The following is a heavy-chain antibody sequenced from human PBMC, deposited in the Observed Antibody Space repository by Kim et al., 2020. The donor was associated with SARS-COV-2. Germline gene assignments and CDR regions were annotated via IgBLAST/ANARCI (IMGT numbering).Heavy chain of an antibody. J-gene: IGHJ5*02. Sequence: GGSLRLSCAASGFTFSSYSMNWVRQAPGKGLEWVSSISSSSSYIYYADSVKGRFTISRDNAKNSLYLQMNSLRAEDTAVYYCARGSPRLWFGALTNPNWFDPWGQGTLVTVSS. V-gene: IGHV3-21*01. CDR3: ARGSPRLWFGALTNPNWFDP. CDR1: GFTFSSYS. CDR2: ISSSSSYI. D-gene: IGHD3-10*01.